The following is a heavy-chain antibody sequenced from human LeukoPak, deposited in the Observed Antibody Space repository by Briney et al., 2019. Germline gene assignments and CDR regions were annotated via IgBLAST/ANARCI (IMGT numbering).Heavy chain of an antibody. Sequence: SETLSLTGTVSDDSISDYYRGWIRQPPGKGLEWIGHFYNSGRSTYNPSLKSRVTISADTSKSHFSLKLNSVTTADTAVYYCTRGAGWLIDYWGQGILVTVSS. CDR2: FYNSGRS. D-gene: IGHD3-16*01. CDR3: TRGAGWLIDY. CDR1: DDSISDYY. V-gene: IGHV4-59*01. J-gene: IGHJ4*02.